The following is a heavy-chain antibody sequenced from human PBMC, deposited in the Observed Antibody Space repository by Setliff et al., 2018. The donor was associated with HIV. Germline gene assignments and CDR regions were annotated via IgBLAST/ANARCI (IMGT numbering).Heavy chain of an antibody. CDR3: ASEAWTSYRSSPGYYYYMDV. J-gene: IGHJ6*03. CDR2: IYYSGTT. Sequence: SETLSLTCTVSGDSVSSASYYWSWIRQPPGKGLEWIGYIYYSGTTKYNPSLKSRVTISVDTSKNQFSLKLSSVTAADTAVYYCASEAWTSYRSSPGYYYYMDVWGKGTTVTVSS. V-gene: IGHV4-61*01. CDR1: GDSVSSASYY. D-gene: IGHD6-6*01.